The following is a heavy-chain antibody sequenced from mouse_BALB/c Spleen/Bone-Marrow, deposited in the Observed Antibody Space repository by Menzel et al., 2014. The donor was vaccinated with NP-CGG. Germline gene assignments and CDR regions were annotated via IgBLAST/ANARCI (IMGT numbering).Heavy chain of an antibody. D-gene: IGHD3-1*01. CDR2: ISSGSSTI. J-gene: IGHJ3*01. CDR1: GFTFSSFG. V-gene: IGHV5-17*02. Sequence: VQLKESGGGLVQPGGSRKLSCAASGFTFSSFGMHWVRQAPEKGLEWVAYISSGSSTIYYADTVEGRFTISRDNPKNTLFLQMTSLRSEDTAMYYCARGAARATWFAYWGQGTLVTVSA. CDR3: ARGAARATWFAY.